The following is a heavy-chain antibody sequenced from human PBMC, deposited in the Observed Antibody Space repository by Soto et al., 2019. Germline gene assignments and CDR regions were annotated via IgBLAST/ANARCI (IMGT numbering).Heavy chain of an antibody. Sequence: SETLSLTXAVYGGSFSGYYWSWIRQPPGKGLEWIGEINHSGSTNYNPSLKSRVTISVDTSRNQFSLKLSSVTAADTAVYYCARVVVPAAMGGWFDPWGQGTLVTVSS. CDR3: ARVVVPAAMGGWFDP. CDR2: INHSGST. D-gene: IGHD2-2*01. CDR1: GGSFSGYY. V-gene: IGHV4-34*01. J-gene: IGHJ5*02.